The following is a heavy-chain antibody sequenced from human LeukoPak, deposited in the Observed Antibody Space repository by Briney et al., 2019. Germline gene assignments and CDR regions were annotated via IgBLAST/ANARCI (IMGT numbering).Heavy chain of an antibody. J-gene: IGHJ4*02. CDR3: ARVRQQLVPAFDY. CDR2: ISSSSSYI. V-gene: IGHV3-21*01. Sequence: GGSLRLSCAASGFTFSSYSMNWVRQAPGKGLEWVSSISSSSSYIYYADSVKGRLTISRDNAKNSLYLQMNSLRAEDTAVYYCARVRQQLVPAFDYWGQGTLVTVSS. D-gene: IGHD6-13*01. CDR1: GFTFSSYS.